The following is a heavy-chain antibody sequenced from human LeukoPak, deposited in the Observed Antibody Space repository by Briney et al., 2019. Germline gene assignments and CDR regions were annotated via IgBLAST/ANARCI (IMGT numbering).Heavy chain of an antibody. CDR2: IYSGGST. V-gene: IGHV3-53*01. CDR3: ARAHNWDDAYFDY. D-gene: IGHD1-20*01. J-gene: IGHJ4*02. CDR1: GLTVSSNY. Sequence: GGSLRLSCAASGLTVSSNYMSWVRQAPGKGLEWVSMIYSGGSTYYADSVKGRFTISRDNSKNTVYLQMKSLRAEDTAIYYCARAHNWDDAYFDYWGQGTLVAVSS.